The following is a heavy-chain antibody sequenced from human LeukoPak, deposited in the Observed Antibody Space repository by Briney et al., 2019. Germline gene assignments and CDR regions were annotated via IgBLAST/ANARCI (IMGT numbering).Heavy chain of an antibody. J-gene: IGHJ4*02. D-gene: IGHD3-10*01. CDR1: GGTFSSYA. CDR2: IIPIFGTA. CDR3: ARYNGGFGELGFAY. V-gene: IGHV1-69*01. Sequence: SVKVSCRASGGTFSSYAISWVRQAPGQGLEWMGGIIPIFGTANYAQKFQGRVTITADESTSTAYMELSSLRSEDTAVYYCARYNGGFGELGFAYWGQGTLVTVSS.